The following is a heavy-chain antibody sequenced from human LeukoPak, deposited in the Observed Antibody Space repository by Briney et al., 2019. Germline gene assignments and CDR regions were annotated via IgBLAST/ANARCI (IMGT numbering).Heavy chain of an antibody. CDR2: IYHSGTT. J-gene: IGHJ1*01. D-gene: IGHD2/OR15-2a*01. CDR1: GGSITSYF. V-gene: IGHV4-59*01. Sequence: SETLSLTCTVSGGSITSYFWTWIRQPPGKGLEWIGYIYHSGTTNYNPSLKSRVSISADTSKNQFSLKLTSVTAADTAMYYCAQKAPFSPAYYQQWGQGTLVTVSP. CDR3: AQKAPFSPAYYQQ.